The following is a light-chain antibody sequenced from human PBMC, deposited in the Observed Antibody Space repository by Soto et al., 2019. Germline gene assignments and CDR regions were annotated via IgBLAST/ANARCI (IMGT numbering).Light chain of an antibody. CDR2: DAS. Sequence: DIVLTQSPATLSLSPGERATLSCGAGHRVNGRNVAWFQQRPGLAPRLLIYDASTRATGIPDRFSGSGSGTDFTLTISRLEPEDFAVYYCHQYDSSSWTFDQGTKVEMK. V-gene: IGKV3D-20*01. CDR1: HRVNGRN. CDR3: HQYDSSSWT. J-gene: IGKJ1*01.